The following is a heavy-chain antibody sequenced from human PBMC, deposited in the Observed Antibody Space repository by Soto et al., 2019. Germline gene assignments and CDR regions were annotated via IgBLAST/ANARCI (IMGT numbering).Heavy chain of an antibody. J-gene: IGHJ4*02. D-gene: IGHD4-17*01. CDR3: ARGGDFAYFDY. CDR2: INYSGNT. V-gene: IGHV4-34*02. CDR1: VGSFRGYY. Sequence: QVQLQQWGAGLSKPSETLSLTCAVYVGSFRGYYWSWIRQPPGKGLEWIGEINYSGNTKYNPSLKSRVTLSVDTSKNQFSLKLSSVTAADTAVYYCARGGDFAYFDYWGQGTLVTVSS.